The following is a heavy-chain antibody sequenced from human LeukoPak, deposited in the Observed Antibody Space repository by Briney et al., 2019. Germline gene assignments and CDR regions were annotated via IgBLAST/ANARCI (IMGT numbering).Heavy chain of an antibody. V-gene: IGHV3-33*06. CDR3: AKDLAMIVVAAAYYFDY. D-gene: IGHD3-22*01. J-gene: IGHJ4*02. Sequence: GGSLRLSCAASGFTFSSYGMHWVRQAPGKRLEWVAVIWYDGSNKYYADSVKGRFTISRDNSKNTLYLQMNSLRAEDTAVYYCAKDLAMIVVAAAYYFDYWGQGTLVTVSS. CDR1: GFTFSSYG. CDR2: IWYDGSNK.